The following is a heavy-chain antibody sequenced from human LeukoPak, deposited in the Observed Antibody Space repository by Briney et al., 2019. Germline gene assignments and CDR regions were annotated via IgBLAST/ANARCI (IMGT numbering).Heavy chain of an antibody. Sequence: ASVKVSCKASGYTFTSYGISWVRQAPGQGLEWMGWISAYDGDTNYAQKLQGRVTMTTDTSTSTAYMELSSLRSEDTAVYYCARDLSPTGFDPWGQGTLVTVSS. CDR1: GYTFTSYG. J-gene: IGHJ5*02. D-gene: IGHD3-16*02. V-gene: IGHV1-18*01. CDR3: ARDLSPTGFDP. CDR2: ISAYDGDT.